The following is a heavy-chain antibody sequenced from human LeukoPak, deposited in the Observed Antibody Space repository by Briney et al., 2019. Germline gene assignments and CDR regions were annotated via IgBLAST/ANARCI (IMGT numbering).Heavy chain of an antibody. CDR3: ASGAPYFYFNY. J-gene: IGHJ4*02. V-gene: IGHV1-69*05. D-gene: IGHD3-9*01. CDR2: LIPISGTT. CDR1: GGTFSTYA. Sequence: ASVKVSCKASGGTFSTYAVNWVRQAPGQGLEWVGGLIPISGTTNYAQKFQGRVTITTDESTSTGYMELCSLTSDDAAVYYCASGAPYFYFNYWGQGTLVIVSS.